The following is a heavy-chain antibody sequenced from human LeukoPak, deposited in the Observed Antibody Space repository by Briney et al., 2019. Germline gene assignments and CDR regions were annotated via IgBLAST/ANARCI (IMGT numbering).Heavy chain of an antibody. V-gene: IGHV4-59*01. CDR2: IYYSGSS. J-gene: IGHJ1*01. CDR3: ARLGIAVAGTRYLQH. D-gene: IGHD6-19*01. CDR1: GGSISSYY. Sequence: PSETLSLTCTVSGGSISSYYWSWIRQPSGKGLEWIGYIYYSGSSNYNPSLKSRVTISVDTSKNQFSLKLSSVTAADTAMYYCARLGIAVAGTRYLQHWGQGTLVTVSS.